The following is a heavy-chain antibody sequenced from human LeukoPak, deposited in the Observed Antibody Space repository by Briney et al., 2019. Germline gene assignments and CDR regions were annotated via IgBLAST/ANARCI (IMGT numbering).Heavy chain of an antibody. CDR3: ARVWRGNFDY. CDR2: IYSGGST. CDR1: GFTVSSNY. Sequence: GGSLRLSCAASGFTVSSNYMSWVRQAPGKGLEWVSDIYSGGSTYYADSVKGRFTISRDNSKNTLYLQMNSLRAEDTAVYYCARVWRGNFDYWGQGTLVTVSS. V-gene: IGHV3-66*01. J-gene: IGHJ4*02. D-gene: IGHD3-3*01.